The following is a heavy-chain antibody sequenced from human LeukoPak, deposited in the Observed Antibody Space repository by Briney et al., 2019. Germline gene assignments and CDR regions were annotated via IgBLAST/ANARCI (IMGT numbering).Heavy chain of an antibody. CDR2: IYSGGST. D-gene: IGHD1-20*01. CDR1: GFTVSSNY. V-gene: IGHV3-66*02. CDR3: ASGITGTNNWFDP. J-gene: IGHJ5*02. Sequence: GGSLRLSCAASGFTVSSNYMTWIRQAPGKGLEWVSVIYSGGSTYYADSVKGRFTISRDNSKNTLYLQMNSLRAEDTAVYYCASGITGTNNWFDPWGQGTLVTVSS.